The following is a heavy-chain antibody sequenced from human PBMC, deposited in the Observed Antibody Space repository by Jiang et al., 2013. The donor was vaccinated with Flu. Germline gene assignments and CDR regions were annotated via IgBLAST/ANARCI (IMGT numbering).Heavy chain of an antibody. D-gene: IGHD2-15*01. CDR1: GYPFTPYF. Sequence: SGAEVKKPGDSVKISCKASGYPFTPYFIHWVRQAPGQGLEWMGIINPAGGAADYAQKFQGRVAMTRDTSTSTVYMELSNLRSDDTAVYYCAKDAVVAAGTAWFDP. J-gene: IGHJ5*02. CDR2: INPAGGAA. CDR3: AKDAVVAAGTAWFDP. V-gene: IGHV1-46*01.